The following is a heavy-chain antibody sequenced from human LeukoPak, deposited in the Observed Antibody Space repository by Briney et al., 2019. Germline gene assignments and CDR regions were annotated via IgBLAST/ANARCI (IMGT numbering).Heavy chain of an antibody. CDR1: GFTFSSYD. CDR2: IWYDGSNK. Sequence: PGGSLRLSCAASGFTFSSYDMHWVRQAPGKGLEWVAAIWYDGSNKYYADSVKGRFTISRDNFKNMVYLQMNSLRAEDTAVYYCARDSDDDYRDPNWFDPWGQGTLVTVSS. CDR3: ARDSDDDYRDPNWFDP. J-gene: IGHJ5*02. V-gene: IGHV3-33*01. D-gene: IGHD4-17*01.